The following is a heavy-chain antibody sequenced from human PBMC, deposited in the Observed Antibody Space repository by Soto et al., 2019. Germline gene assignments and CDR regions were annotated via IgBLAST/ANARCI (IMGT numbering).Heavy chain of an antibody. V-gene: IGHV4-34*01. J-gene: IGHJ1*01. CDR2: INHSGST. D-gene: IGHD2-15*01. CDR3: ARSRYCSGGSCYGYFQH. CDR1: VGSFSGYY. Sequence: SETLSLTCAVYVGSFSGYYWSWIRQPPGKGLEWIGEINHSGSTNYNPSLKSRVTISVDTSKNQFSLKLSSVTAADAAVYYCARSRYCSGGSCYGYFQHWGQGTLVTVSS.